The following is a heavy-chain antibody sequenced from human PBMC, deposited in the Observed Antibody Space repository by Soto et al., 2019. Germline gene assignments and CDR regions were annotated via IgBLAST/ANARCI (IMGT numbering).Heavy chain of an antibody. CDR3: ARDVICHDHYETIGYYFEH. CDR1: GYTFTKFH. J-gene: IGHJ4*02. Sequence: QVQLIQFGAEVKKPGASVKVSCRASGYTFTKFHIHWVRQAPGQGLEWMGMIDPSGGVTRDAQRFHGRITMTSDTSTSSVYMELRGLTSEYTAVYYCARDVICHDHYETIGYYFEHWGPGTLVTVSS. V-gene: IGHV1-46*01. D-gene: IGHD3-16*01. CDR2: IDPSGGVT.